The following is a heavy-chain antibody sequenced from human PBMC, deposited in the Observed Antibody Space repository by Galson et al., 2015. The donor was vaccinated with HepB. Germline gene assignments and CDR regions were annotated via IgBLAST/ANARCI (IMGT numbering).Heavy chain of an antibody. CDR3: ARLRITMIVGAQSYYFDY. Sequence: SVKVSCKASGYTFTSYGISWVRQAPGQGLEWMGWISAYNGNTNYAQKLQGRVTMTTDTSTSTAYMELRSLRSDDTAVYYCARLRITMIVGAQSYYFDYWGQGTLVTVSS. D-gene: IGHD3-22*01. V-gene: IGHV1-18*01. CDR1: GYTFTSYG. J-gene: IGHJ4*02. CDR2: ISAYNGNT.